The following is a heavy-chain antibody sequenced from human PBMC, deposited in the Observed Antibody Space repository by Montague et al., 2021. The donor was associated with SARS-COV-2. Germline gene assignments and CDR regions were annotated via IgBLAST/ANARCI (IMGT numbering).Heavy chain of an antibody. CDR2: ICYRGST. V-gene: IGHV4-59*01. D-gene: IGHD5-24*01. CDR3: AREDRWNWFDP. J-gene: IGHJ5*02. Sequence: SETRSLTCTVSGGSINSDYWSWIRQPPGKGQEWIGYICYRGSTNYNPSLKSRVTISVDTSKNQFSLKLISVTAADTAVYYCAREDRWNWFDPWGQGILVTVSS. CDR1: GGSINSDY.